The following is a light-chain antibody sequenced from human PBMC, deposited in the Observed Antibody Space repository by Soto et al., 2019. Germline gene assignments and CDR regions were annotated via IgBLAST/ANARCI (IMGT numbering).Light chain of an antibody. J-gene: IGLJ2*01. V-gene: IGLV2-14*01. CDR3: SSYTSTSADVV. Sequence: QSALTQTASVSGSPGQSITISCTGTSSDVGGYRYVSWYQQHPGKVPKLIIYDVSNRPSGISDRFSGSKSANTASLTISGLQAEDEADSYCSSYTSTSADVVFGGGTKLTFL. CDR2: DVS. CDR1: SSDVGGYRY.